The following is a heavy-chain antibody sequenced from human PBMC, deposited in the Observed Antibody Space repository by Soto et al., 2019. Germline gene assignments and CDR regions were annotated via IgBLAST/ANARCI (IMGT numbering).Heavy chain of an antibody. CDR2: INPSGGST. V-gene: IGHV1-46*03. Sequence: ASVTVSCQASGYTFTSYYMHWVRQAPGQGLEWMGIINPSGGSTSYAQKFQGRVTMTRDTSTSTVYMELSSLRSEDTAVYYCARDLGGLYSSKPWFDPWGQGTLVTVSS. D-gene: IGHD6-19*01. CDR1: GYTFTSYY. CDR3: ARDLGGLYSSKPWFDP. J-gene: IGHJ5*02.